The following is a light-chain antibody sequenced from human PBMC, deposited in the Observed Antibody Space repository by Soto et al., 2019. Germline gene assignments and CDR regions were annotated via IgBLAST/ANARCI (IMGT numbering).Light chain of an antibody. CDR2: SAS. J-gene: IGKJ4*01. Sequence: DIQLTQSPSFLSASVGDTVTITCRASQGMSTYLAWYQQKPGKVPKLLIRSASTLQSGVPPRFSGGGSGTDFTLTISTLQPDDSGIYYCQELNGYQLAFGGGTNGEIK. CDR1: QGMSTY. CDR3: QELNGYQLA. V-gene: IGKV1-9*01.